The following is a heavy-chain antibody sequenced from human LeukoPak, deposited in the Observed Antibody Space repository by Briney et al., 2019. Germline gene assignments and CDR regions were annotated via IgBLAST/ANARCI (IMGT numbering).Heavy chain of an antibody. J-gene: IGHJ4*02. CDR2: INHSGST. CDR3: ARAIAARKTKFDY. Sequence: AETLSLTRAVYGGSFSGYYWSWIRQPPGKGLEWIGEINHSGSTNYNPSLKSRVTISVDTYKNQFSLKLSSVTAADTAVYYCARAIAARKTKFDYWGQGTLVTVSS. V-gene: IGHV4-34*01. CDR1: GGSFSGYY. D-gene: IGHD6-6*01.